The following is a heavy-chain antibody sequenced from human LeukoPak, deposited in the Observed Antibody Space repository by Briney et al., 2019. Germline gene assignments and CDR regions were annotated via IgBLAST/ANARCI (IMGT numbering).Heavy chain of an antibody. J-gene: IGHJ4*02. V-gene: IGHV1-18*01. CDR1: GYTFTSYG. CDR3: ARAGTTLLLDY. D-gene: IGHD4-11*01. CDR2: ISAHNGKT. Sequence: EASVKVSCKASGYTFTSYGIIWVRQAPGQGLQWMGWISAHNGKTNYAQNLQGRVTMTTDTSTNTVYLELRSLTSDDTAVYYCARAGTTLLLDYWGQGTLVTASS.